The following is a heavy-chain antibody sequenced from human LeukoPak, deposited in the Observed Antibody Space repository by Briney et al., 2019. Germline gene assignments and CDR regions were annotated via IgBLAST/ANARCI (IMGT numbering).Heavy chain of an antibody. CDR1: GGSITSYY. D-gene: IGHD1-7*01. CDR2: IYYSGST. Sequence: PSETLSLTCTVSGGSITSYYWSWIRQPPGKGLEWIGHIYYSGSTNSNPSLRSRVTMSVDTSKNQFSLKLSSVTAADTAVYYCARHGCWNYMRVFDPWGQGTLVTVSS. J-gene: IGHJ5*02. CDR3: ARHGCWNYMRVFDP. V-gene: IGHV4-59*08.